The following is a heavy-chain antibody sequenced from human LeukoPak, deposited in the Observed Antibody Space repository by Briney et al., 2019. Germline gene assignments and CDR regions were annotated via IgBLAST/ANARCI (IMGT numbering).Heavy chain of an antibody. CDR1: GGSFSGYY. CDR3: ARDSIVGIAAAAGY. V-gene: IGHV4-34*01. CDR2: IYYSGST. Sequence: SETLSLTCAVYGGSFSGYYWSWIRQPPGKGLEWIGSIYYSGSTYYNPSLKSRVTISVDTSKNQFSLKLSSVTAADTAVYYCARDSIVGIAAAAGYGGQGTLVTVSS. D-gene: IGHD6-13*01. J-gene: IGHJ4*02.